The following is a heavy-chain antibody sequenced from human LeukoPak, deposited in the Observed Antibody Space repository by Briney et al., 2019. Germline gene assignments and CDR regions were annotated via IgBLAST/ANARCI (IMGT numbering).Heavy chain of an antibody. CDR3: ARDPSGWYGPLFDY. CDR1: GFTFSSYA. V-gene: IGHV3-30-3*01. J-gene: IGHJ4*02. D-gene: IGHD6-19*01. CDR2: ISYDGSNK. Sequence: RGSLRLSCAASGFTFSSYAMHWVRQAPGKGLEWVAVISYDGSNKYYADSVKGRFTISRDNSKNTLYLQMNSLRAEDTAVYYCARDPSGWYGPLFDYWGQGTLVTVSS.